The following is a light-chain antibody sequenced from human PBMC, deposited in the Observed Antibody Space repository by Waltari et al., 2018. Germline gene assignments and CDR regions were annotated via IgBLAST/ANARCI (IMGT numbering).Light chain of an antibody. CDR2: KGI. CDR3: SMYMGSGVWV. CDR1: SGSVSSTSY. J-gene: IGLJ3*02. Sequence: QTVVTQEPSLSVSPGGKVTLTCALSSGSVSSTSYPPWYQQTPGQPPRTLVDKGISRSSGVPARFSGSILGNTAALTITGAQADDESDYYCSMYMGSGVWVFGGGTKLTVL. V-gene: IGLV8-61*01.